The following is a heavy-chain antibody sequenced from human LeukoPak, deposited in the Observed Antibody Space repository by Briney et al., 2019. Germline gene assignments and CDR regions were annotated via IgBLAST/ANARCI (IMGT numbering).Heavy chain of an antibody. D-gene: IGHD4-17*01. J-gene: IGHJ4*02. CDR2: ITGSGGST. V-gene: IGHV3-23*01. Sequence: GGSLRLSCAATGFTFSSSGMGWVRQAPGKGLECVSPITGSGGSTSYTDSVKGRFTISRDNSKNTLYLQMNSLRAEDTAVYYCAKGTVTTRGYFDYWGQGTLVTVSS. CDR3: AKGTVTTRGYFDY. CDR1: GFTFSSSG.